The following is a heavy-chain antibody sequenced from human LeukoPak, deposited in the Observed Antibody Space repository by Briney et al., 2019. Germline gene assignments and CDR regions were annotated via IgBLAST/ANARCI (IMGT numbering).Heavy chain of an antibody. CDR3: ARGPSVNYYMDV. J-gene: IGHJ6*03. CDR1: GGTLNRYA. CDR2: VIVTFGAT. V-gene: IGHV1-69*06. Sequence: GSSVKLSCTASGGTLNRYAINWVRQAPGQGLEWMGRVIVTFGATKYAQKLQGRVTISADTSTNTAYMDLTSLRSEDTAVYYCARGPSVNYYMDVWGKGTTVIVSS.